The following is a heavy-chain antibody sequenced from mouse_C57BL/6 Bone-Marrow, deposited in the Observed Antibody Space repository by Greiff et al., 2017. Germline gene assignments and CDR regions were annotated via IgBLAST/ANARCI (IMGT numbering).Heavy chain of an antibody. V-gene: IGHV1-55*01. Sequence: QVQLKQPGAELVKPGASVKMSCKASGYTFTSYWITWVKQRPGQGLEWIGDIYPGSGSTNYNEKFKSKATLTVDTSSSTAYMQLSSLTSEDSAVYYCARRQLRPLMNYWGQGTSVTVSS. CDR2: IYPGSGST. CDR1: GYTFTSYW. CDR3: ARRQLRPLMNY. J-gene: IGHJ4*01. D-gene: IGHD3-2*02.